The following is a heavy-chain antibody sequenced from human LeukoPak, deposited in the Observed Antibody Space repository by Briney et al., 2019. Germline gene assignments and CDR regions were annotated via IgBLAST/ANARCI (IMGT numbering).Heavy chain of an antibody. Sequence: GGSLRLSCEVFGFRFDDYGMSWVRQAPGKGLEWVSGITWNGGSTGYGDAVKGRFTISRDNAKNSLYLQMNSLRAEDTAVYYCAKDRKYYDFWSAFDYWGQGTLVTVSS. J-gene: IGHJ4*02. CDR3: AKDRKYYDFWSAFDY. CDR1: GFRFDDYG. D-gene: IGHD3-3*01. V-gene: IGHV3-20*04. CDR2: ITWNGGST.